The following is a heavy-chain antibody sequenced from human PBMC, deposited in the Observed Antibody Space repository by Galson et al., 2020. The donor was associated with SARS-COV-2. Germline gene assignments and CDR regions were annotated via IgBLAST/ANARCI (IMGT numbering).Heavy chain of an antibody. V-gene: IGHV3-7*01. CDR3: TREGWQGGY. D-gene: IGHD6-19*01. Sequence: GESLKISCVVPGFTFEDYWMSWVRQAPGKGLEWVANIRGDGSETNYVDSVEGRFSISRDNAVDTLYLEMSSLRVEDTAVYYCTREGWQGGYWGQGTRVTVSS. J-gene: IGHJ4*02. CDR1: GFTFEDYW. CDR2: IRGDGSET.